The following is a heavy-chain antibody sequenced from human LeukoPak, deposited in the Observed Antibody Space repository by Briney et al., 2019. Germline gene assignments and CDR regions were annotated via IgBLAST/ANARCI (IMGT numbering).Heavy chain of an antibody. CDR2: IWYDGSNK. D-gene: IGHD5-18*01. J-gene: IGHJ4*02. Sequence: GGSLRLSCAASGFTFSSYGMHWVRQAPGKGLEWVAVIWYDGSNKYYADSVKGRLTISRDNSKNTLYLQMNSLRAEDTAVYYCTRPGDTALAGGVFDYWGQGTLVTVSS. CDR1: GFTFSSYG. V-gene: IGHV3-33*01. CDR3: TRPGDTALAGGVFDY.